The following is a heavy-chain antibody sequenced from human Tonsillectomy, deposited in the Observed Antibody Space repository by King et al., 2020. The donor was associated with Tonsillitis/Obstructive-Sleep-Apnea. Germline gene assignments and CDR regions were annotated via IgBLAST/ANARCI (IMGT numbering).Heavy chain of an antibody. V-gene: IGHV3-30*18. Sequence: VQLVESGGGVVQPGRSLRLSCAASGFTFSSYGMHWVRQAPGKGLEWVAVISYDGSNKYYADPVKVRFTISRYNSKNTLYLQMNSLRAEDTAVYYCAKDELCTSCYLPSYFDYWGQGTLVTVSS. J-gene: IGHJ4*02. D-gene: IGHD2-2*01. CDR1: GFTFSSYG. CDR2: ISYDGSNK. CDR3: AKDELCTSCYLPSYFDY.